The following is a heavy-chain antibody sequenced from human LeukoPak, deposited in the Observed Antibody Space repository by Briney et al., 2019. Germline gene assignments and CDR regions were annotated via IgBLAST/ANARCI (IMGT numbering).Heavy chain of an antibody. CDR2: IYYSGST. D-gene: IGHD3-16*01. CDR3: ARASSTFYYGMDV. J-gene: IGHJ6*02. Sequence: SGTLSLTCTVSGGSISSYYWSWIRQPPGKGLEWIGYIYYSGSTNYNPSLKSRVTISVDTSKNQFSLKLSSVTAADTAVYYCARASSTFYYGMDVWGQGTTVTASS. V-gene: IGHV4-59*01. CDR1: GGSISSYY.